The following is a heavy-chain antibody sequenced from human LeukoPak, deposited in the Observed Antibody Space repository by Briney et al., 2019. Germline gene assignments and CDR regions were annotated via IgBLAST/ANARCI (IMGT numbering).Heavy chain of an antibody. CDR3: ARDPGTRYYHYGMDV. Sequence: GGSLRLSCAASGFTFSSYAMSWVRQAPGKGLEWVSAISSGGSTYYADSVKGRFTLSRDNSKNTLYLQMNSLRAEDTAVYYCARDPGTRYYHYGMDVWGQGTTVTVSS. V-gene: IGHV3-23*01. CDR1: GFTFSSYA. CDR2: ISSGGST. J-gene: IGHJ6*02. D-gene: IGHD1-1*01.